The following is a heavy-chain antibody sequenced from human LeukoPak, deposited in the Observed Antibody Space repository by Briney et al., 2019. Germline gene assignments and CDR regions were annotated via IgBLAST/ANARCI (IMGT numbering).Heavy chain of an antibody. CDR1: GGTFSSYA. D-gene: IGHD2-8*01. CDR3: ARDLGVMGAFDI. V-gene: IGHV1-69*05. Sequence: SVKVSCKASGGTFSSYAISWVRQAPGQGLEWMGRIIPIFGTANYAQKFQGRVTITTDESTSTAYMELSSLRSEDTAVYYCARDLGVMGAFDIWGQGTMVTVSS. J-gene: IGHJ3*02. CDR2: IIPIFGTA.